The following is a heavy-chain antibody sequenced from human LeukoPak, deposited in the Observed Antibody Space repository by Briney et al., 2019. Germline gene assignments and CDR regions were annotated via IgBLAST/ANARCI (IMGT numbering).Heavy chain of an antibody. Sequence: SETLSLTCAVYGGSFSGYYWSWIRQPPGKGLEWIGEINHSGSTNYNPSFKSRVTISVDTSKNQFSLKLSSVTAADTAVYYCAIIAAATDYWGQGTLVTVSS. CDR2: INHSGST. D-gene: IGHD6-13*01. J-gene: IGHJ4*02. CDR1: GGSFSGYY. CDR3: AIIAAATDY. V-gene: IGHV4-34*01.